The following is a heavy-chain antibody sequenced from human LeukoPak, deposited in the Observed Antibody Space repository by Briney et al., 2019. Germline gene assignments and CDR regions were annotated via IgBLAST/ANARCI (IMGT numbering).Heavy chain of an antibody. CDR2: ISSSSYI. Sequence: KPGGSLRLSCAASGFTFSSYSMNWVRQAPGKGLEWVSSISSSSYIYYADSVKGRFTISRDNAKNSLYLQMNSLRAEDTAVYYCARDQTIAVAGNPFDYWGQGTLVTVSS. CDR3: ARDQTIAVAGNPFDY. CDR1: GFTFSSYS. J-gene: IGHJ4*02. V-gene: IGHV3-21*01. D-gene: IGHD6-19*01.